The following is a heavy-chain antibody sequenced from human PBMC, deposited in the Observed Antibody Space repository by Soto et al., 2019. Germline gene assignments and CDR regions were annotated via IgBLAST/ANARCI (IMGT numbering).Heavy chain of an antibody. J-gene: IGHJ4*02. V-gene: IGHV4-39*01. CDR2: IYYSGST. Sequence: QLQLQESGPGLVKPSETLSLTCTVSGGSISSSSYYWGWIRQPPGKGLEWIGSIYYSGSTYYNPSLKSRVTISVDTSKNQFSLKLSSVTAADTAVYYCARGVSDYDILTGYYLRGVRFDYWGQGTLVTVSP. CDR1: GGSISSSSYY. CDR3: ARGVSDYDILTGYYLRGVRFDY. D-gene: IGHD3-9*01.